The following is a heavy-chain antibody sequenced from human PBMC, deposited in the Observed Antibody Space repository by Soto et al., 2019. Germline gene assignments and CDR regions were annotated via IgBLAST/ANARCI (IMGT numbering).Heavy chain of an antibody. CDR1: GGSISSGGYS. CDR3: ARAQYYYDSSGYYSDAFDI. Sequence: QLQLQESGSGLVKPSQTLSLTCAVSGGSISSGGYSWSWIRQPPGKGLEWIGYIYHSGSTYYNPSLKSRVTISVDRAKNQFSLKLSSVTAADTAVYYCARAQYYYDSSGYYSDAFDIWGQGTMVTVSS. V-gene: IGHV4-30-2*01. J-gene: IGHJ3*02. CDR2: IYHSGST. D-gene: IGHD3-22*01.